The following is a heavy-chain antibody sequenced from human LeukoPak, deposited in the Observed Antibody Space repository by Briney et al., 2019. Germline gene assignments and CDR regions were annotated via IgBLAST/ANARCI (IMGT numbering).Heavy chain of an antibody. CDR1: GYTFTSYD. D-gene: IGHD3-22*01. CDR2: ISAYNGNT. V-gene: IGHV1-18*01. Sequence: ASVKVSCKASGYTFTSYDITWVRQAPGQGLEWMGWISAYNGNTNYAQKLQGRVTMTTDTSTSTAYMELRSLRSDDTAVYYCARRYYYDSSGYYYYFNYWGQGTLVTVSS. J-gene: IGHJ4*02. CDR3: ARRYYYDSSGYYYYFNY.